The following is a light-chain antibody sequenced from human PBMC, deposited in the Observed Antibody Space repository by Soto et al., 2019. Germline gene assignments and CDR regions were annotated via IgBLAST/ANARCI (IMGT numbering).Light chain of an antibody. CDR2: EVT. V-gene: IGLV2-14*01. Sequence: QSVLIQPASVSGSPGQSITISCTGTSSDVGGYNFVSWYQQHPGKAPKLMIYEVTDRPSGVSNRFSGSKSGSTASLTISGLQAEDEADYYCSSYTSRNTLAFGGGTKVTVL. CDR1: SSDVGGYNF. J-gene: IGLJ2*01. CDR3: SSYTSRNTLA.